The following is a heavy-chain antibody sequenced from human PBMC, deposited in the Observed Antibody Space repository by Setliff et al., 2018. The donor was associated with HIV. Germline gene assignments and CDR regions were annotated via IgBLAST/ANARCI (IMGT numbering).Heavy chain of an antibody. CDR3: ARHRNLDRRGEAFDI. CDR2: IYYSGSA. Sequence: SETLSLTCTVSGGSIRSGSYYWGWIRQPPGKGLEWIGSIYYSGSAYYNPSLKSRVTISVDTSKNQFSLKLSSVTAADTAVYYCARHRNLDRRGEAFDIWGQGTMVTVSS. V-gene: IGHV4-39*01. J-gene: IGHJ3*02. CDR1: GGSIRSGSYY. D-gene: IGHD3-10*01.